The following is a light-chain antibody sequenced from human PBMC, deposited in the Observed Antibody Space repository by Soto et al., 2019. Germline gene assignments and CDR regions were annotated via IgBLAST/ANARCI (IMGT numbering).Light chain of an antibody. Sequence: SALTQAGAVTGAAGQSITISCTGTSSDVGGYNYVSWYQQHPGKAPKLMIYDVSNRPSGVSNRFSGSKSGNTASLTISGLQAEDEADYYCSSYTSSSSYVFGNGTKVTVL. CDR1: SSDVGGYNY. J-gene: IGLJ1*01. V-gene: IGLV2-14*01. CDR2: DVS. CDR3: SSYTSSSSYV.